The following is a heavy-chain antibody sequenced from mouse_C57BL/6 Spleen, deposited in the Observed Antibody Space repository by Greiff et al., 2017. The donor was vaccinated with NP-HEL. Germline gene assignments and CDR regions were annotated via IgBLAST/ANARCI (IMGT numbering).Heavy chain of an antibody. CDR3: ARRYCRDYYAMDY. V-gene: IGHV1-50*01. D-gene: IGHD2-14*01. Sequence: QVQLQQPGAELVKPGASVKLSCKASGYTFTSYWMQWVKQRPGQGLEWIGEIDPSDSYTNYNQKFKGKATLTVDTSSSTAFMQLSSLTSEDSAVYYCARRYCRDYYAMDYWGQGTSVTVSS. J-gene: IGHJ4*01. CDR2: IDPSDSYT. CDR1: GYTFTSYW.